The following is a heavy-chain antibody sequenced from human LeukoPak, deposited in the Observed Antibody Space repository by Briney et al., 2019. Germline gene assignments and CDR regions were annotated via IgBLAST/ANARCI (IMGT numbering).Heavy chain of an antibody. CDR3: ARDSRYYDFWSGSPDYYYYYGMDV. J-gene: IGHJ6*02. CDR1: GGSISSSDYY. V-gene: IGHV4-31*03. Sequence: SETLSLTCTVSGGSISSSDYYWSWIRQHPGKGLEWIGYIYYSGSTYYNPSLKSRVTISVDTSKNQFSLKLSSVTAADTAVYYCARDSRYYDFWSGSPDYYYYYGMDVWGQGTTVTVSS. CDR2: IYYSGST. D-gene: IGHD3-3*01.